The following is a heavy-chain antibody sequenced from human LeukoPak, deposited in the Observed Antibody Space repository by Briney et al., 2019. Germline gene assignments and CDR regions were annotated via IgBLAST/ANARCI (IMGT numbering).Heavy chain of an antibody. CDR3: ARITTSYADY. Sequence: GGSLRLSCAASGFTFSSYWMHWVRQAPGKGLVWVSRIKSDGSSISYADSVKGRFTISRDNSKNTLYLQMNSLRAEDTAVYYCARITTSYADYWGQGTLVTVSS. CDR1: GFTFSSYW. J-gene: IGHJ4*02. V-gene: IGHV3-74*01. D-gene: IGHD3-22*01. CDR2: IKSDGSSI.